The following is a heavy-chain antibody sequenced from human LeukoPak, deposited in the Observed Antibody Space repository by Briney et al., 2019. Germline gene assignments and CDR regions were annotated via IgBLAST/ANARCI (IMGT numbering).Heavy chain of an antibody. CDR1: GGSISGYY. CDR3: ARAPGINYYGSGSYTRTKNWFDP. J-gene: IGHJ5*02. D-gene: IGHD3-10*01. CDR2: IYYSGST. Sequence: SETLSLTCTVSGGSISGYYWSWIRQPPGKGLEWIGDIYYSGSTNYNPSLTSRVTMSVDTSKNQFSLKLNSVTAADTAVYYCARAPGINYYGSGSYTRTKNWFDPWGQGTLVTVSS. V-gene: IGHV4-59*12.